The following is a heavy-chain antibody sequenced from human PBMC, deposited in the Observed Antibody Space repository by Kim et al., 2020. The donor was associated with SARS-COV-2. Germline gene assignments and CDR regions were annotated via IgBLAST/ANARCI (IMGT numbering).Heavy chain of an antibody. CDR3: VRIVEGGYYFDYYYYYGMDV. J-gene: IGHJ6*02. V-gene: IGHV3-64D*06. Sequence: RFTISRDNSKNTLYLQMSSLRAEDTAVYYCVRIVEGGYYFDYYYYYGMDVWGQGTTVTVSS. D-gene: IGHD3-22*01.